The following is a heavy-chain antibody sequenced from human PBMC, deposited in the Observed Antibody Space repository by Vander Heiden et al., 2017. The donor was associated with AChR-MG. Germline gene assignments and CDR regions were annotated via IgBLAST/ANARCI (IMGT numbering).Heavy chain of an antibody. J-gene: IGHJ4*02. V-gene: IGHV4-39*01. CDR2: IYYSGNT. CDR1: GGSISSSSYY. Sequence: QLQLQESGPGLVKPSETLSLTCTVSGGSISSSSYYWGWIRQHPGKGLEWIGSIYYSGNTYYNPSPRSRVTMSVDTSKSQFSLKLRSVTAADTAVYYCAGLRGTRPDYWGQGILVTVSS. CDR3: AGLRGTRPDY.